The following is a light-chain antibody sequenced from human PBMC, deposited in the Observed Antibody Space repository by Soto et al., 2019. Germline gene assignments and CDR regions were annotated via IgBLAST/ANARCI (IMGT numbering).Light chain of an antibody. CDR2: GAS. Sequence: EIVLTQSPGTLSLSPGERATLSCRASQSVSSSYLAWYQQKPGQAPRLLIYGASSRATGIPDRFSGSGSGTDFALTISRRAPEDFAVYYCQQYGSSQTFGQGTKVEIK. J-gene: IGKJ1*01. CDR3: QQYGSSQT. CDR1: QSVSSSY. V-gene: IGKV3-20*01.